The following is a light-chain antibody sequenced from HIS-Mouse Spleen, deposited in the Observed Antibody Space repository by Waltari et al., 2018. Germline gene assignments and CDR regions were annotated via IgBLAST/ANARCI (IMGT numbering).Light chain of an antibody. CDR3: CSYAGSYTGV. CDR2: DVS. Sequence: QSALTQPRSVSGSPGQSVTISCTGTSSDVGGYNYVSWYHQPPGKAPKLMIYDVSKRPSGVPDRFSGSTSGNTASLTISGLQAEDEADYYCCSYAGSYTGVFGTGTKVTVL. CDR1: SSDVGGYNY. V-gene: IGLV2-11*01. J-gene: IGLJ1*01.